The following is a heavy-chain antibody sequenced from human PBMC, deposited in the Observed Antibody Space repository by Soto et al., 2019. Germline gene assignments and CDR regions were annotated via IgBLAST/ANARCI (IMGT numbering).Heavy chain of an antibody. CDR3: AGFLEGVVPADSRGWFDP. J-gene: IGHJ5*02. CDR2: IYPGDSDT. CDR1: GYSFTSYW. V-gene: IGHV5-51*01. Sequence: GESLKISCKGSGYSFTSYWIGWVRQMPGKGLEWIGIIYPGDSDTRYSPSFQGQVTISADKSISTAYLQWSSLKASDTAMYYCAGFLEGVVPADSRGWFDPWGQGTLVTVSS. D-gene: IGHD2-2*01.